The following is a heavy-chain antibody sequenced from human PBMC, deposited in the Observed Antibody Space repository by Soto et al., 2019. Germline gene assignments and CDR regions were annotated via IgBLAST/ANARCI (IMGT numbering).Heavy chain of an antibody. CDR3: TTDTEDYGSGWGYYYYGMDV. V-gene: IGHV3-73*02. D-gene: IGHD3-10*01. J-gene: IGHJ6*02. CDR1: GFTFSGSA. CDR2: IRSKAHSYAT. Sequence: EVQLVESGGGLVQPGGSLKLSCAASGFTFSGSAMHWVRQASGKGLEWVGRIRSKAHSYATAYAASVTVRFTMSRDDSKNTAYLQMNSVKTKDTAVYYCTTDTEDYGSGWGYYYYGMDVWGHGTTVNVAS.